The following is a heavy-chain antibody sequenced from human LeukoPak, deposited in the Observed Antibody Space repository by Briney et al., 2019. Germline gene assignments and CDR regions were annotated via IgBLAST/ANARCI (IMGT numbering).Heavy chain of an antibody. J-gene: IGHJ5*02. CDR2: ISWDSGII. CDR1: GFIFDDCA. Sequence: PGGSLRLSCAASGFIFDDCAMHWVRQAPGKGLEWVSGISWDSGIIGYADSVKGRFTIGRDNAKNSLYLQMDSLRPEDTALYYCVKDQTTVSLSGWFDPWGQGTLVTVSS. CDR3: VKDQTTVSLSGWFDP. D-gene: IGHD4-17*01. V-gene: IGHV3-9*01.